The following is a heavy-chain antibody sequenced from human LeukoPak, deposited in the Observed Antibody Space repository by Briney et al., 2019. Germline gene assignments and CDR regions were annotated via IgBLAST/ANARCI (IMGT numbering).Heavy chain of an antibody. D-gene: IGHD4-17*01. V-gene: IGHV1-69*13. CDR2: IIPIFGTA. CDR3: ARDYGDYGIDY. Sequence: SVKVSCKASGGTFSSYAISWVRQAPGQGLEWMGGIIPIFGTANYAQKFQGRVTITADESTSTAYMELSGLRSEDTAVYYCARDYGDYGIDYWGQGTLVTVSS. J-gene: IGHJ4*02. CDR1: GGTFSSYA.